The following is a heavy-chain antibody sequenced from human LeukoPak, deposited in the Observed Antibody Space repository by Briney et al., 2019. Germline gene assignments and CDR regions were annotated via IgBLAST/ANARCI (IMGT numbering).Heavy chain of an antibody. Sequence: GGSLRLSCAASGFTFSSYSMNWVRQAPGKGLEWVSSISSSSSYIYYADSVKGRFTISRDNAKNSLYLKMNSLRAEDTAVYYCARFGHGYNLDYWGQGTLVTVSS. CDR3: ARFGHGYNLDY. V-gene: IGHV3-21*01. D-gene: IGHD5-24*01. CDR1: GFTFSSYS. J-gene: IGHJ4*02. CDR2: ISSSSSYI.